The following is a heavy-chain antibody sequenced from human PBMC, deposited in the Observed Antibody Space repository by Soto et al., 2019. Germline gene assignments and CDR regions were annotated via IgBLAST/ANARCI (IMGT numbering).Heavy chain of an antibody. D-gene: IGHD4-17*01. CDR2: IYYSGST. J-gene: IGHJ4*02. V-gene: IGHV4-59*08. Sequence: QVQLQESGPGLVKPSETLSLTCTVSGGSISSYYWSWIRQPPGKGLEWIGYIYYSGSTNYNPSHNRRVPTSVDTSMNQFSLKLSSMTAADTAVYYCARRYGDCFDFWGQGSLVTVSS. CDR1: GGSISSYY. CDR3: ARRYGDCFDF.